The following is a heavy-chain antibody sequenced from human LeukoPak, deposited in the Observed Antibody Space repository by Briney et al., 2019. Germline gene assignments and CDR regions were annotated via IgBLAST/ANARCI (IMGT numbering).Heavy chain of an antibody. CDR3: ARDLRRASSSSYWFDP. CDR2: IYTSGST. V-gene: IGHV4-61*02. J-gene: IGHJ5*02. CDR1: GGSISGGSYY. Sequence: SETLSLTCTVSGGSISGGSYYWSWIRQPAGKGLEWIGRIYTSGSTNYNPSLKSRVTISVDTSKNQFSLKLSSVTAADTAVYYCARDLRRASSSSYWFDPWGQGTLVTVSS. D-gene: IGHD6-6*01.